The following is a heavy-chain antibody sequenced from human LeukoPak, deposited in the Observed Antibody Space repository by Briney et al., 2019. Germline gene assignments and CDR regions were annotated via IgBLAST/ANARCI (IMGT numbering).Heavy chain of an antibody. J-gene: IGHJ4*02. CDR3: ATMVMTTRAFDY. CDR2: IYPGDSDT. Sequence: GESLKVSCKGPGYSFTSNWIGWVRQMPGKGLEWMGIIYPGDSDTRYSPSFQGQVTISADKSISTAYLQWSSLKASDTAMYYCATMVMTTRAFDYWGQGTLVTVSS. D-gene: IGHD4/OR15-4a*01. CDR1: GYSFTSNW. V-gene: IGHV5-51*01.